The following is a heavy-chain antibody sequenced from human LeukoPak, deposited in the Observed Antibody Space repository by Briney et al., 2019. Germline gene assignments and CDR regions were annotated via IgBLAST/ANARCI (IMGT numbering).Heavy chain of an antibody. CDR1: GYTFTSYY. V-gene: IGHV1-46*01. D-gene: IGHD3-22*01. Sequence: ASVKVSCKASGYTFTSYYMHWVRQAPGQGLEWMGIINPSGGNTSYAQKFQGRVTMTRDTSTSTVYMELSSLRSEDTAVYYYARTYYYDSSGYYFSDWGQGTLVTVSS. J-gene: IGHJ4*02. CDR3: ARTYYYDSSGYYFSD. CDR2: INPSGGNT.